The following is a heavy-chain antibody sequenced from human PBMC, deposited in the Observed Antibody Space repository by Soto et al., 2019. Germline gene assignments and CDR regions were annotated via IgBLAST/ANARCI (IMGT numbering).Heavy chain of an antibody. D-gene: IGHD3-10*01. CDR1: GFTFSSYV. CDR3: AKPIAEYYYGSGSLVY. Sequence: ESGGGSVQPGGSLRLSCAASGFTFSSYVMSWVRQAPGKGLEWVSGLSGSGGSTYYADSVKGRFTISRDNSRNTLYLQMNSLRAEDTAVYYCAKPIAEYYYGSGSLVYWGQGTLVTVSS. CDR2: LSGSGGST. J-gene: IGHJ4*02. V-gene: IGHV3-23*01.